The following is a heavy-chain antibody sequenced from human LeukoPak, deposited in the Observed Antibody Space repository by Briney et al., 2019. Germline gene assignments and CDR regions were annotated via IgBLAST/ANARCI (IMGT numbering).Heavy chain of an antibody. V-gene: IGHV1-46*01. CDR1: GYTFTSYY. CDR3: ARERSSGYYYGPLDY. CDR2: INPSGGST. J-gene: IGHJ4*02. D-gene: IGHD3-22*01. Sequence: ASVKVSCKASGYTFTSYYMHWVRQAPGQGLEWMGIINPSGGSTSYAQKFQGRVTMTRDTSTSTAYMELSSLRSEDTAVYYCARERSSGYYYGPLDYWGQGTLVTVSS.